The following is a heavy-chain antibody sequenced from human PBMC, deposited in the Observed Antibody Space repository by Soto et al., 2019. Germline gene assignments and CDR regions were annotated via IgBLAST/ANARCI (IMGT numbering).Heavy chain of an antibody. D-gene: IGHD6-13*01. CDR3: AKVIAAAGTGYWFGP. J-gene: IGHJ5*02. CDR1: GFTFSSYA. CDR2: ISGSGGST. V-gene: IGHV3-23*01. Sequence: EVQLLESGGGLVQPGGSLRLSCAASGFTFSSYAMSWVRQAPGKGLEWVSAISGSGGSTYYADSVKGRFTISRDNSKHTLDLQMNSLRAEDTAGYYCAKVIAAAGTGYWFGPWGQGTLVTVSS.